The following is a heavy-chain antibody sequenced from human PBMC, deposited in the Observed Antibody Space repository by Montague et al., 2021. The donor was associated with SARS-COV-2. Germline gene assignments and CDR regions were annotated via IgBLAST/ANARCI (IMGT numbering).Heavy chain of an antibody. CDR3: ARGGLGNRGFDY. V-gene: IGHV4-34*01. J-gene: IGHJ4*02. D-gene: IGHD3/OR15-3a*01. CDR2: IYLSGFT. Sequence: SETLSLTCAVYGGSFSGYSWSWIRQSPGKGLEWVGEIYLSGFTQYNPSVKSRVSISLDDSRSQFSLRLTSVTAADTAVYFCARGGLGNRGFDYWGQGTLVTVSS. CDR1: GGSFSGYS.